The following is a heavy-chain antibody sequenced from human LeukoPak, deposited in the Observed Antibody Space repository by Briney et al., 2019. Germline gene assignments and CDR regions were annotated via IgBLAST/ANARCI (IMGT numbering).Heavy chain of an antibody. CDR3: ARTDYGDYGYYYYYMDV. V-gene: IGHV1-8*01. CDR1: GYTFTSYD. J-gene: IGHJ6*03. CDR2: MNPNSGNT. Sequence: ASVKVSCKASGYTFTSYDINWVRQATGQGLEWMGWMNPNSGNTGYAQKFQGRVTMTRDTSISTAYMELSRLRSDDTAVYHCARTDYGDYGYYYYYMDVWGKGTTVTVSS. D-gene: IGHD4-17*01.